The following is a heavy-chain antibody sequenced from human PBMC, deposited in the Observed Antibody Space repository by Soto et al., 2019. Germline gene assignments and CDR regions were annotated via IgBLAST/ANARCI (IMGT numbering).Heavy chain of an antibody. CDR3: AKDDSMGYLRQLVLGWDYYYGMDV. Sequence: GGSLRLSCAASGFTFSSYAMSWVRQAPGKGLEWVSAISGSGGSTYYADSVKGRFTISRDNSKNTLYLQMNSLRAEDTAVYYCAKDDSMGYLRQLVLGWDYYYGMDVWGQGTTVTVSS. CDR1: GFTFSSYA. D-gene: IGHD6-6*01. J-gene: IGHJ6*02. CDR2: ISGSGGST. V-gene: IGHV3-23*01.